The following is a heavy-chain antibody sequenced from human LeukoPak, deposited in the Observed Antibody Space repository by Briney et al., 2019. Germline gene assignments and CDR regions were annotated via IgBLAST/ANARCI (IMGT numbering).Heavy chain of an antibody. D-gene: IGHD6-13*01. CDR1: GFTFSSYA. V-gene: IGHV3-23*01. Sequence: GGSLRLSCAASGFTFSSYAMSWVRQAPGKGLEWVSAISGSGGSTYYADSVEGRFTISRDNSKNTLYLQMNSLRAEDTAVYYCVRAAAGTFDYWGQGTLVTVSS. J-gene: IGHJ4*02. CDR2: ISGSGGST. CDR3: VRAAAGTFDY.